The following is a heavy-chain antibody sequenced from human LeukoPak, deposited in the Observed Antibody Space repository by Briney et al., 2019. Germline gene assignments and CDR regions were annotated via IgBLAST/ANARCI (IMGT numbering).Heavy chain of an antibody. D-gene: IGHD2-2*01. CDR3: ATVSSPNYYGMDV. CDR1: GFTFSNAW. Sequence: GXSLRLSCAASGFTFSNAWMSWVRQAPGKGLEWVGRIKSKADGGTTDYAAPVKGRFTISRDDSKNTLYLQMNSLKTEDTAVYYCATVSSPNYYGMDVWGRGTTVTVSS. V-gene: IGHV3-15*01. CDR2: IKSKADGGTT. J-gene: IGHJ6*02.